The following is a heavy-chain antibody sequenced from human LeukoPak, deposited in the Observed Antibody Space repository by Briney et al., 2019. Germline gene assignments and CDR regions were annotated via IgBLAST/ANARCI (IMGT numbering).Heavy chain of an antibody. D-gene: IGHD1-26*01. CDR3: ARDVIVGAPSYYYYMDV. Sequence: GGSLRLSCAASGFTFSSYWMSWVRQAPGKGLEWVANIKQDGSEKYYVDSVKGRFTISRDNAKNSLYLQMNSLRAEDTAVYYCARDVIVGAPSYYYYMDVWGKGTTVTVSS. V-gene: IGHV3-7*01. J-gene: IGHJ6*03. CDR1: GFTFSSYW. CDR2: IKQDGSEK.